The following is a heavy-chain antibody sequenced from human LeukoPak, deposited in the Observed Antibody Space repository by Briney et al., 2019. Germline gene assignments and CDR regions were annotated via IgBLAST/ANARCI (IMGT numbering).Heavy chain of an antibody. D-gene: IGHD6-19*01. Sequence: GGSLRLSCAASDSASVTTTWPGSARLQGKGLEWISVMYSRGSAYYRDSVKGRFTISRDNSKNMVYLQMNSLRVEDTAVYYCARSLITVDPLGPSDCWGQGTLVSVSS. CDR1: DSASVTTT. J-gene: IGHJ4*02. CDR2: MYSRGSA. CDR3: ARSLITVDPLGPSDC. V-gene: IGHV3-66*02.